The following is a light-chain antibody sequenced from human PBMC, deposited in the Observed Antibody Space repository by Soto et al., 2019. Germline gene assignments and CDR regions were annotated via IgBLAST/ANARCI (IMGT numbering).Light chain of an antibody. V-gene: IGKV1-39*01. CDR2: AAS. CDR1: QSISVH. CDR3: QQSFITPYT. Sequence: DFQMTQSPSSLSASVGDTVTITCRASQSISVHLNWYQQKPGKVPKLLIYAASNLHSGVPSRFSGSGSETDFALTISSLQPEDFATYYCQQSFITPYTFGQGTRLEIK. J-gene: IGKJ2*01.